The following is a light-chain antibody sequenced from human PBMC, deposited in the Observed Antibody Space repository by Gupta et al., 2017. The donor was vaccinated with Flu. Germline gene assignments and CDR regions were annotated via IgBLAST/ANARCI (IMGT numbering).Light chain of an antibody. CDR1: QSLSGY. J-gene: IGKJ4*01. Sequence: SPLLLAPGGSTTPSCRASQSLSGYLFCYKQKPSQAPRLLIYDVAVRDTGIPARFSGGGCGRDVSLTISTREQEDFGVYYCQQQSNIPPLTFGRGTQVEIK. CDR2: DVA. CDR3: QQQSNIPPLT. V-gene: IGKV3-11*02.